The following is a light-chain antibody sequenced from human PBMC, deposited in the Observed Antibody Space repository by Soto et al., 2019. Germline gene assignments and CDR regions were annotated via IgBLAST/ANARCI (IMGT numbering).Light chain of an antibody. Sequence: DIQMTQSPSTLSASVGDRVTITCRASQSISSWLAWYQQKPGTAPKLLIYKASTLQSGVPSRFSGSGSGTEFTLTISSLQPDDSATYYCQQYNYNWTFGQGTKVVIK. CDR3: QQYNYNWT. CDR2: KAS. V-gene: IGKV1-5*03. J-gene: IGKJ1*01. CDR1: QSISSW.